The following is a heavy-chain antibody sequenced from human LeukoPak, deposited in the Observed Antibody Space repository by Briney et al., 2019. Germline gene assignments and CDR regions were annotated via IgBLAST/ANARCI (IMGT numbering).Heavy chain of an antibody. Sequence: ASVKVSCKASGYTFTSYDFNWVRLATGQRPEWMGWMSPNSGDTGYAQKFQDRVTMTRNTSISTAYMELSSLRSDDTAVYYCTLTVTTMGFPFDYWGQGTLVTVSS. CDR1: GYTFTSYD. V-gene: IGHV1-8*01. J-gene: IGHJ4*02. CDR2: MSPNSGDT. CDR3: TLTVTTMGFPFDY. D-gene: IGHD4-11*01.